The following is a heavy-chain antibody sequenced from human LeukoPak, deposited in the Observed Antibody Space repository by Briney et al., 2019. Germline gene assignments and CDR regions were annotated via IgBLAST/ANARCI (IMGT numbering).Heavy chain of an antibody. D-gene: IGHD2-2*01. J-gene: IGHJ6*03. CDR3: ARSVVVRGGTDSLNDYYMDV. Sequence: PSETLSFTCTVSGGSISSYYWSWIRQPPGKGLEWIGYIYYSGSTNYNPSLKSRVTISVDTSKNQFSLKLSSVTAADTAVYYCARSVVVRGGTDSLNDYYMDVWGKGTTVTVSS. V-gene: IGHV4-59*08. CDR2: IYYSGST. CDR1: GGSISSYY.